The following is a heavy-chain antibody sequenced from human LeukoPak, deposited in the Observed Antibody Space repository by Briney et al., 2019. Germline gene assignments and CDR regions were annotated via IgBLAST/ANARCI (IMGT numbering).Heavy chain of an antibody. D-gene: IGHD3-22*01. J-gene: IGHJ5*02. Sequence: PSETLSLTCTVSGGSISSGDYYWSWIRQPPGEGLEWIAYMYYSGSTYYNPSLKSRVTMSADTSKNQLSLKLSSETAADTAVYYCARPYYYDSRIDPWGQGILVTVSS. V-gene: IGHV4-30-4*01. CDR2: MYYSGST. CDR1: GGSISSGDYY. CDR3: ARPYYYDSRIDP.